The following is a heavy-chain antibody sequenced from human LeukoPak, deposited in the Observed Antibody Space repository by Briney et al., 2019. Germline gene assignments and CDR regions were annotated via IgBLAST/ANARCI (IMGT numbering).Heavy chain of an antibody. Sequence: GGSLRLSCAASGFTFNSYWMNWVRQAPGKGLEWVANIKRDGSEKYYVDSVKGRFTISRDNAKNSLYLQMNSLRAEDTAVYYCARGKFVGATYEGHFDYWGQGTLVTVSS. CDR3: ARGKFVGATYEGHFDY. CDR2: IKRDGSEK. D-gene: IGHD1-26*01. J-gene: IGHJ4*02. V-gene: IGHV3-7*01. CDR1: GFTFNSYW.